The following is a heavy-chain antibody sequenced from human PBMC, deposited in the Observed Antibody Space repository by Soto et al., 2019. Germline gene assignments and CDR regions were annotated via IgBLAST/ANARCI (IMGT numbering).Heavy chain of an antibody. D-gene: IGHD3-22*01. CDR1: GGSISSGDYY. V-gene: IGHV4-30-4*01. CDR3: AREDYYDSSGQHPDAFDI. CDR2: IYYSGTT. Sequence: QVQLQESGPGLVKPSQTLSLTCTVSGGSISSGDYYWSWIRQPPGKRLEWIGYIYYSGTTYYNPSLQSRVTISVDTCKHQFSLKLSSVTAAATAVYYCAREDYYDSSGQHPDAFDIWGQGTMVTVSS. J-gene: IGHJ3*02.